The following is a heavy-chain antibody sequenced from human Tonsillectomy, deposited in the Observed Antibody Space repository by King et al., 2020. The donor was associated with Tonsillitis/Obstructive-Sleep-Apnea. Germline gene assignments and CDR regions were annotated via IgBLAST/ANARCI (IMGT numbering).Heavy chain of an antibody. CDR3: ARRINYDILTGYSYYYYYMDV. Sequence: QLQESGPGLVKPSETLSLTCTVSGGSISSSSYYCGWIRQPPGKGLEWIGTIFYSGSTYYNPSLKSRVTISVDTSKNQLSLKMSSVTAADTAVYYCARRINYDILTGYSYYYYYMDVWGRGTTVTVSS. CDR2: IFYSGST. CDR1: GGSISSSSYY. D-gene: IGHD3-9*01. V-gene: IGHV4-39*01. J-gene: IGHJ6*03.